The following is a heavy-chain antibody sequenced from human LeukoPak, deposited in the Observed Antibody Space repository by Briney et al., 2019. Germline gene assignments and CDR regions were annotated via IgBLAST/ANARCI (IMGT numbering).Heavy chain of an antibody. CDR3: ARGDCSGGSCYPYYYYGMDV. CDR1: GGSISSYY. D-gene: IGHD2-15*01. Sequence: SETLSLTCTVSGGSISSYYWSWIRQPPAKGLEWIGYIYYSGSTNYNPSLKSRVTISVGTSNHQFSLKLSSVTAADTAVYYCARGDCSGGSCYPYYYYGMDVWGQGTTVTVSS. CDR2: IYYSGST. J-gene: IGHJ6*02. V-gene: IGHV4-59*01.